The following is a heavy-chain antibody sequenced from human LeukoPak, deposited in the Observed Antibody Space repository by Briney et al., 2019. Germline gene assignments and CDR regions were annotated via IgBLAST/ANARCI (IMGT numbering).Heavy chain of an antibody. CDR1: AGSISSSSYY. Sequence: KPSQTLSLTCTVSAGSISSSSYYWGWISQPPGTGLEWIGSIYYSGSTYYNPSLKSRVTISVDTSKNQFSLKLSSVTAADTAVYYCARRLPYDYVWGSYRYDDAFDIWGQGTMVTVSS. CDR3: ARRLPYDYVWGSYRYDDAFDI. V-gene: IGHV4-39*01. D-gene: IGHD3-16*02. CDR2: IYYSGST. J-gene: IGHJ3*02.